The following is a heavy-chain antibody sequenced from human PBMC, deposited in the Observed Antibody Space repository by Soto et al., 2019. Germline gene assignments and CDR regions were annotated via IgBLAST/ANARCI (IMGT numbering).Heavy chain of an antibody. CDR1: GFTFSTYG. CDR2: IWYDGSNK. D-gene: IGHD5-12*01. J-gene: IGHJ6*02. Sequence: QVQLVESGGGVVQPGRSLRLSCAASGFTFSTYGMHWVRQAPGKGLEWVAVIWYDGSNKFYADSVKGRFTLSRDNSKNTMYLQMNSLRAEDTAVYYCVRGRWLQSADYYYGMDVWGQGTTVTVSS. CDR3: VRGRWLQSADYYYGMDV. V-gene: IGHV3-33*01.